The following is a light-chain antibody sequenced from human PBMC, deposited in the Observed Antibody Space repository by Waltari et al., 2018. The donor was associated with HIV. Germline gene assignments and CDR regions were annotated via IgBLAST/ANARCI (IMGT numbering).Light chain of an antibody. CDR1: QDISDF. CDR3: QQYDDLPIT. J-gene: IGKJ5*01. V-gene: IGKV1-33*01. Sequence: DIRMTQSPSSLSASLGDRVTIYCQAGQDISDFLNWYQQRPGKPPKLLIHASSTLQTGVPSRFSGSGGGSHFSLTIDSLQPEDFAMYFCQQYDDLPITFGQGTRLEI. CDR2: ASS.